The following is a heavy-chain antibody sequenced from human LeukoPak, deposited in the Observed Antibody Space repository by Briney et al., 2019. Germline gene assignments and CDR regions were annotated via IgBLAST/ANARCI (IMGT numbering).Heavy chain of an antibody. V-gene: IGHV4-61*01. D-gene: IGHD2-2*01. CDR3: ASGGGVVVPAAFYYYGMDV. Sequence: SETLSLTCTVSGGSASSGSYYWSWIRQPPGKGLEWIGYIYYSGSTNYNPSLKSRVTISVDTSKNQFSLKLSSVTAADTAVYYCASGGGVVVPAAFYYYGMDVWGKGTTVTVSS. CDR1: GGSASSGSYY. CDR2: IYYSGST. J-gene: IGHJ6*04.